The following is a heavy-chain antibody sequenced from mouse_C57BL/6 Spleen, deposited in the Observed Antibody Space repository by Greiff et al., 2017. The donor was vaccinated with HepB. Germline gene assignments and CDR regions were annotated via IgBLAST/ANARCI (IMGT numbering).Heavy chain of an antibody. CDR1: GYSFTGYY. D-gene: IGHD2-10*02. J-gene: IGHJ4*01. CDR3: ARYGRGSAMDY. CDR2: INPSTGGT. V-gene: IGHV1-42*01. Sequence: EVQGVESGPELVKPGASVKISCKASGYSFTGYYMNWVKQSPEKSLEWIGEINPSTGGTTYNQKFKAKATLTVDKSSSTAYMQLKSLTSEDSAVYYCARYGRGSAMDYWGQGTSVTVSS.